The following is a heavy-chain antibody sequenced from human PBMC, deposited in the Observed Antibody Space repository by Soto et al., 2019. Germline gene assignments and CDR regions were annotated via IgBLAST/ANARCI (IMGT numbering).Heavy chain of an antibody. J-gene: IGHJ6*02. CDR1: GFTFSSYA. D-gene: IGHD6-13*01. CDR2: ISGSGGST. V-gene: IGHV3-23*01. CDR3: DKEVRYSSSWYGGRINGGMDV. Sequence: EVQLLESGGGLVQPGGSLRLSCAASGFTFSSYAMSWVRQAPGKGLEWVSAISGSGGSTYYAESVKGGFTISRDNSKNTLYLKMNSMRAEDTAVSYCDKEVRYSSSWYGGRINGGMDVWGQGTTVTVSS.